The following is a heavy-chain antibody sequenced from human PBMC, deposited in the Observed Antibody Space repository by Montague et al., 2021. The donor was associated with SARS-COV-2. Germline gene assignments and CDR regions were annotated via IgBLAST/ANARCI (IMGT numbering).Heavy chain of an antibody. Sequence: SETLSLTCAVPGGSISSSNWRSWVRQPPKKGLEWIGEIHHSGSTXYNPSRKSRVTMSVDRSKNHFSLRLSSVTAADTALYYCARGGYGGWTGYYFDYWGQGTLVTVSS. CDR2: IHHSGST. D-gene: IGHD4/OR15-4a*01. V-gene: IGHV4-4*02. CDR1: GGSISSSNW. CDR3: ARGGYGGWTGYYFDY. J-gene: IGHJ4*02.